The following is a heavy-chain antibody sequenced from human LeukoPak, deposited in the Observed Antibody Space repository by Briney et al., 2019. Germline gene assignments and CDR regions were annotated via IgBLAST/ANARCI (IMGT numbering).Heavy chain of an antibody. CDR1: GFTFSSYA. Sequence: PGGSLRLSCAASGFTFSSYAMHWVRQAPGKGLEYVSAISSNGGSTYYANSVKGRFTISRDNSKNTLYLQMGSLRAEDMAVYYCASPLWVVGAPSDAFDIWGQGTMVTVPS. D-gene: IGHD2-15*01. CDR3: ASPLWVVGAPSDAFDI. J-gene: IGHJ3*02. CDR2: ISSNGGST. V-gene: IGHV3-64*01.